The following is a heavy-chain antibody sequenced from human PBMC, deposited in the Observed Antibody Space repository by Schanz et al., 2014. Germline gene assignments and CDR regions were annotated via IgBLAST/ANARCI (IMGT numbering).Heavy chain of an antibody. D-gene: IGHD1-26*01. CDR1: EFTFSTDA. CDR3: ARGGSGSHYRLDY. Sequence: EVQLVQSGGGLVQPGGSLRLSCAASEFTFSTDAMSWVRQAPGKGLEWVSAISGSGGSTYSADSVKGRFTISRDNSKNALYLQMNSLRAEDTGLYFCARGGSGSHYRLDYWGQGTLVTVSS. J-gene: IGHJ4*02. CDR2: ISGSGGST. V-gene: IGHV3-23*04.